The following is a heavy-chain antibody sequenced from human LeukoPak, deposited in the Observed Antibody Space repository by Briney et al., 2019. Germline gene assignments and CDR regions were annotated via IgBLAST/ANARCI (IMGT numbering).Heavy chain of an antibody. D-gene: IGHD6-13*01. J-gene: IGHJ4*02. Sequence: PGGSLRLSCAASGFTFSSYEMNWVRQAPGKGLEWVSYISSSGSTIYYADSVRGRFTISRDNAKNTVYLQMNSLRAEDTAVFYCARSRPSSWFDYWGQGTLVTVSS. V-gene: IGHV3-48*03. CDR2: ISSSGSTI. CDR3: ARSRPSSWFDY. CDR1: GFTFSSYE.